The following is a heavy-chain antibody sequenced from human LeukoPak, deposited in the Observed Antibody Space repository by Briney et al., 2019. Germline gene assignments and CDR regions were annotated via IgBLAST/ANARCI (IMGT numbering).Heavy chain of an antibody. CDR2: MNPNSGNT. D-gene: IGHD6-13*01. CDR1: GYTFTSYD. CDR3: ARAVAAAGMVAFDI. Sequence: ASVKVSXKASGYTFTSYDINWVRQAPGQGLEWMGWMNPNSGNTGYAQKFQGRVTMTRNTSISTAYMELSSLRSEDTAVYYCARAVAAAGMVAFDIWGQGTMVTISS. J-gene: IGHJ3*02. V-gene: IGHV1-8*01.